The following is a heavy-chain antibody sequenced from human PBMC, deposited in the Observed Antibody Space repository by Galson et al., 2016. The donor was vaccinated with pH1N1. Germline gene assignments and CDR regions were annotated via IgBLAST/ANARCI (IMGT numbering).Heavy chain of an antibody. CDR1: GFTFSNYW. Sequence: SLRLSCAASGFTFSNYWMHWVRQVPGKGLEWVANIKEDGSETYYVDSVRGRFTISRDNAKNSLYLQMNSLRDEDTALYYCARAIGSRTAYGGQGTLVTVSP. J-gene: IGHJ4*02. D-gene: IGHD2-21*02. CDR3: ARAIGSRTAY. V-gene: IGHV3-7*01. CDR2: IKEDGSET.